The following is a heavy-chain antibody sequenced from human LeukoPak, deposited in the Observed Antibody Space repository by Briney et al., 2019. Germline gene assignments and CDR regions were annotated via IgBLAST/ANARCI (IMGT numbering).Heavy chain of an antibody. V-gene: IGHV6-1*01. CDR3: ARSPSPYSSGWYFDY. CDR2: TYQRSKWYN. Sequence: SQTLSLTCAISGDSVSINSAAWNWIRQSPSRGLEWLGRTYQRSKWYNDYAVSVKSRITINPDISKNQFSLQLNPVTPEDTAVYYCARSPSPYSSGWYFDYWGQGTLVTVSS. CDR1: GDSVSINSAA. J-gene: IGHJ4*02. D-gene: IGHD6-19*01.